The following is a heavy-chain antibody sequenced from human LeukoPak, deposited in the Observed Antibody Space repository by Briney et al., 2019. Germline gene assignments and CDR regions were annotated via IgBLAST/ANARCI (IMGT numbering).Heavy chain of an antibody. J-gene: IGHJ6*04. D-gene: IGHD3-10*01. CDR3: AIRVMVRGPFGV. V-gene: IGHV4-34*01. CDR1: GGSFSGYY. Sequence: SETLSLTCAVCGGSFSGYYWSRIRQPPGKGLEWIGEINHSGSTNYNPSLKSRVTISVDTSKNQFSLKLSSVTAADTAVYYCAIRVMVRGPFGVWGKGTTVTVSS. CDR2: INHSGST.